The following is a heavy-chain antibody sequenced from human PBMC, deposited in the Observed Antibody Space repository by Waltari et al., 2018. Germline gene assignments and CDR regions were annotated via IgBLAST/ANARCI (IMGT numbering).Heavy chain of an antibody. CDR1: GGSISSSSYY. J-gene: IGHJ4*02. CDR3: ARERDIPEVDY. V-gene: IGHV4-39*07. D-gene: IGHD2-15*01. Sequence: QLQLQESGPGLVKPSATLSLTCTVSGGSISSSSYYWGWIRQPPGKGLEWIGSIYYSGSTYYNPSLKSRVTISVDTSKNQFSLKLSSVTAADTAVYYCARERDIPEVDYWGQGTLVTVSS. CDR2: IYYSGST.